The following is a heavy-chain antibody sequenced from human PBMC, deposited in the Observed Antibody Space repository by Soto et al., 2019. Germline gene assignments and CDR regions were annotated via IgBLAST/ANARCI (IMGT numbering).Heavy chain of an antibody. CDR3: ARRSDASGSYFLY. Sequence: GGSRRLSCAAPDLIFSNYEISWSRQAPGKGLEWVSAFRDTGGSTYSADSVKGRFTISRDNSKTTLYLQLNSLRVEDTAINYFARRSDASGSYFLYCGQGTLVTVSS. CDR1: DLIFSNYE. J-gene: IGHJ4*02. CDR2: FRDTGGST. D-gene: IGHD3-10*01. V-gene: IGHV3-23*01.